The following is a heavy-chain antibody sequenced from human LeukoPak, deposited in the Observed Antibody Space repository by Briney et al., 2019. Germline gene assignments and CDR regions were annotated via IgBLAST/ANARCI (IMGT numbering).Heavy chain of an antibody. CDR2: INPSGGST. Sequence: ASVKVSCKASGYTFTSCYMHWVRQAPGQGLEWMGIINPSGGSTSYAQKFQGRVTMTRDTSTSTVYMELSSLRSEDTAVYYCARAEYQLLYLDYWGQGTLVTVSS. CDR1: GYTFTSCY. J-gene: IGHJ4*02. D-gene: IGHD2-2*01. V-gene: IGHV1-46*01. CDR3: ARAEYQLLYLDY.